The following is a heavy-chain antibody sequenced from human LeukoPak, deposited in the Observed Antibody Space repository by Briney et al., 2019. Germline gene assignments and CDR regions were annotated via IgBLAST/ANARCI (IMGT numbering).Heavy chain of an antibody. J-gene: IGHJ4*02. D-gene: IGHD2-15*01. CDR1: GFTFSSYA. CDR3: AKDLRAAYSSYYFDY. CDR2: ISGSGGST. Sequence: GGSLRLSCAASGFTFSSYAMSWVRQAPGKGLEWVSAISGSGGSTYYADSVKGRFTISRDNSKNTLYLQMNSLRAEDTAVYYCAKDLRAAYSSYYFDYWGQGTLVTVSS. V-gene: IGHV3-23*01.